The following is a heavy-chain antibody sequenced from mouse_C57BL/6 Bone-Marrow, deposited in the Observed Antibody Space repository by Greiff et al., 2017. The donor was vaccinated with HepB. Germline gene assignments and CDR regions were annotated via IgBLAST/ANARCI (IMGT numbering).Heavy chain of an antibody. CDR1: GYSITSGYY. CDR3: AREGMVPLYAMDY. V-gene: IGHV3-6*01. CDR2: ISDDGSN. D-gene: IGHD2-10*02. J-gene: IGHJ4*01. Sequence: EVQLQESGPGLVKPSQSLSLTCSVTGYSITSGYYWNWIRQFPGNKLEWMGYISDDGSNNYNPSLKNRISITRDTSKNQFFLKLNSVTTEDTATYYCAREGMVPLYAMDYWGQGTSVTVSS.